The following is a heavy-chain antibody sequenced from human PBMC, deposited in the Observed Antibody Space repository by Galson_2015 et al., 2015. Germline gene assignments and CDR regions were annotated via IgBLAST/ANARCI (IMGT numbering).Heavy chain of an antibody. CDR1: GGTFSSYA. J-gene: IGHJ2*01. V-gene: IGHV1-69*13. CDR2: IIPIFGTA. CDR3: ARGTEYWYFDL. Sequence: SVKVSCKASGGTFSSYAISWVRQAPGQGLEWMGGIIPIFGTANYAQKFQGRVTITADESTSTAYRELSSLRSEDTAVYNCARGTEYWYFDLWGRGTLVTVSS.